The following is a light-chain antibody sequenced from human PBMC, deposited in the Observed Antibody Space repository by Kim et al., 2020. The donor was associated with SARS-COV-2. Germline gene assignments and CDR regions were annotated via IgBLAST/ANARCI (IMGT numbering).Light chain of an antibody. CDR1: SNDVGGYNR. V-gene: IGLV2-18*02. Sequence: GQSVTISCTGTSNDVGGYNRVSWYQQPPGTAPKLMIYEVTNRPSGVPYRFSGSKSGNTAFLTISGLQAEDEADYYCCSFTSSIIYVFGTGTKVTVL. CDR3: CSFTSSIIYV. J-gene: IGLJ1*01. CDR2: EVT.